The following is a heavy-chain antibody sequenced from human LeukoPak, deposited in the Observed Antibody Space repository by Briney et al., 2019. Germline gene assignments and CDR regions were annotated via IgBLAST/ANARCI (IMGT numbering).Heavy chain of an antibody. CDR3: ARDDGWLHTGGPFFDY. J-gene: IGHJ4*02. V-gene: IGHV3-30-3*01. D-gene: IGHD5-24*01. CDR1: GFSFSSYA. Sequence: GGSLLLSGASSGFSFSSYAMHWVRPAPGKGLEWVAVISYDGSNKYYADSVKGRFTISRDNSKNTLYLQMNSLRAEDTAVYYCARDDGWLHTGGPFFDYWGQGTLVTVSS. CDR2: ISYDGSNK.